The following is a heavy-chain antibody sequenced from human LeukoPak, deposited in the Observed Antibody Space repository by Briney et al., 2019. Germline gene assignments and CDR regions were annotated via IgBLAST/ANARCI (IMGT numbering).Heavy chain of an antibody. V-gene: IGHV3-64*01. CDR1: GGTFSSYA. D-gene: IGHD5-18*01. Sequence: SCKASGGTFSSYAMHWVRQAPGKGLEYVSAISSNGGSTYYANSVKGRFTISRDNSKNTLYLQMGSLRAEDMAVYYCARADRRDTAMVAKNDYWGQGTLVTVSS. CDR2: ISSNGGST. J-gene: IGHJ4*02. CDR3: ARADRRDTAMVAKNDY.